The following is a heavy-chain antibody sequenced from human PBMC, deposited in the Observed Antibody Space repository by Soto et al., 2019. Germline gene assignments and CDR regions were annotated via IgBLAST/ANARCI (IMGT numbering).Heavy chain of an antibody. CDR1: GFTFSSYA. J-gene: IGHJ6*02. Sequence: GGSLRLSCAASGFTFSSYAMHWVRQAPGKGLEWVAVISDDGSNTYYADSVKGRFTISRDNSKNTLYLQMNSLRAEDTAVYYCATAYSSRLYYYYGMDVSGQRTTVT. V-gene: IGHV3-30-3*01. CDR3: ATAYSSRLYYYYGMDV. D-gene: IGHD6-13*01. CDR2: ISDDGSNT.